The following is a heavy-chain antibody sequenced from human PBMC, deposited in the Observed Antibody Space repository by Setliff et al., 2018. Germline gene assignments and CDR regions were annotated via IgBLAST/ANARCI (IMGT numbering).Heavy chain of an antibody. CDR2: INHSGST. Sequence: SETLSLTCAVYGGSFSGYYWSWIRQPPGKWLEWIGEINHSGSTNYNPSLKSRVTISVDTSKNQFSLKLSSVTAADTAVYYCASIPSSGWYYYYGMDVWGQGTTVTVSS. V-gene: IGHV4-34*01. J-gene: IGHJ6*02. CDR3: ASIPSSGWYYYYGMDV. D-gene: IGHD6-19*01. CDR1: GGSFSGYY.